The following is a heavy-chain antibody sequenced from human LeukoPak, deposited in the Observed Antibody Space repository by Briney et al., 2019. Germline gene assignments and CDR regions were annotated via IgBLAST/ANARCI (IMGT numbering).Heavy chain of an antibody. CDR3: ANTRSAGYSYSFDI. CDR2: IYSGGGT. D-gene: IGHD2-15*01. Sequence: GGSLRLSCAASRFIVSSNYMSWVRQAPGKGLEWVSVIYSGGGTHYADSVKGRFTISRDNSKNTLYLQMNSLTAEDTAVYYCANTRSAGYSYSFDIWGQGTMVTVSS. J-gene: IGHJ3*02. V-gene: IGHV3-66*01. CDR1: RFIVSSNY.